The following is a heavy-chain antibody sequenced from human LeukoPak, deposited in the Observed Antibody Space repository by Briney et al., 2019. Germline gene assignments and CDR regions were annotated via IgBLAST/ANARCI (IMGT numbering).Heavy chain of an antibody. CDR2: IYHSGST. J-gene: IGHJ4*02. CDR1: GGSISSGGYS. V-gene: IGHV4-30-2*01. Sequence: PSQTLSLTCAVSGGSISSGGYSWSWIRQPPGKGLEWIGYIYHSGSTYYNPSLKSRVTISVDRSKNQFSLKLSSVTAADTAVYYCARAGPGHCSGGSCPPDYWGQGTLVTVSS. CDR3: ARAGPGHCSGGSCPPDY. D-gene: IGHD2-15*01.